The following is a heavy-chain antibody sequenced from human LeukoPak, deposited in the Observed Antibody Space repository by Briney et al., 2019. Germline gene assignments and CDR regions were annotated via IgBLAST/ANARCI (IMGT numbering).Heavy chain of an antibody. Sequence: GKSLRLSCAASGFTFNNYGMHWVRQAPGKGLEWVAVISYDGRNIHYPDSVKGRFTISRDISTDTLWLQMDSLRTEDTAVYYCARRDPGSYSDYWGQGTLVTVSS. D-gene: IGHD1-26*01. J-gene: IGHJ4*02. CDR1: GFTFNNYG. CDR2: ISYDGRNI. CDR3: ARRDPGSYSDY. V-gene: IGHV3-30*03.